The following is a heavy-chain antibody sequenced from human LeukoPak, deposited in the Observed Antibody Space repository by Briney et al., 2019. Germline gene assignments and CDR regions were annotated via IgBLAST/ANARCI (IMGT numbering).Heavy chain of an antibody. D-gene: IGHD5-18*01. J-gene: IGHJ4*02. Sequence: SETLSLTCTVSGGSISSSSYYWGWIRQPPGKGLEWIGSIYYSGSTYYNPSLKSRVTISVDTSKNQFSLKLSSVTAADTAVYYCARRGYSYATFDYWGQGTLVTVSS. CDR1: GGSISSSSYY. V-gene: IGHV4-39*01. CDR3: ARRGYSYATFDY. CDR2: IYYSGST.